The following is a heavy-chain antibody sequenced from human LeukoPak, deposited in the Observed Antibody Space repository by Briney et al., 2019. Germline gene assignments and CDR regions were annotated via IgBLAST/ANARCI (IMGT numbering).Heavy chain of an antibody. D-gene: IGHD6-13*01. CDR1: GFTFSSYA. CDR3: ARDTIAAAGLFDY. CDR2: ISGSGGST. Sequence: PGGSLRLSCAASGFTFSSYAMSWVRQAPGKGLEWVSAISGSGGSTYYADSVKGRFTISRDNAKNSLYLQMNSLRAEDTAVYYCARDTIAAAGLFDYWGQGTLVTVSS. J-gene: IGHJ4*02. V-gene: IGHV3-23*01.